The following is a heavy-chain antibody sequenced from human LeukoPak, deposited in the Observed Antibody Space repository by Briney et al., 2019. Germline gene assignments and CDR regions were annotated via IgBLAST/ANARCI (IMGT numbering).Heavy chain of an antibody. CDR3: ARYQRLDYMDV. CDR2: IYSGGST. V-gene: IGHV3-66*01. CDR1: GFTVSSNY. Sequence: GGSLRLSCAASGFTVSSNYMSWVRQATGKGLEWVSVIYSGGSTYYAASVKGRFTISRDNSKNTLYLQMNSLRAEDTAVYYCARYQRLDYMDVWGKGTTVTISS. J-gene: IGHJ6*03. D-gene: IGHD6-19*01.